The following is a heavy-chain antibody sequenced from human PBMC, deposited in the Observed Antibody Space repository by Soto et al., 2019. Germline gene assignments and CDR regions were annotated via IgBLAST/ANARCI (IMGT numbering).Heavy chain of an antibody. Sequence: EVQLVESGGGIVQPGGSVRLSCAASGFTFNTYWMHWVRQAPGKGLVWVSRINSDGSTAYYADSVKGRFTISRDNAKNTLYLRMNSLRAADTAVYYCARGGAAYGDWGYWGQGTLVTVSS. CDR2: INSDGSTA. CDR1: GFTFNTYW. D-gene: IGHD4-17*01. V-gene: IGHV3-74*01. J-gene: IGHJ4*02. CDR3: ARGGAAYGDWGY.